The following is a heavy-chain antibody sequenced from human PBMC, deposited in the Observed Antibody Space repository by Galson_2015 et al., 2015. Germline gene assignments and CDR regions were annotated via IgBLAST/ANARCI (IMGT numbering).Heavy chain of an antibody. J-gene: IGHJ4*02. CDR1: RFTFSSYG. V-gene: IGHV3-30*04. CDR2: ISYEGSNK. Sequence: SLRLSCAASRFTFSSYGMHWVRQASDKGLEWVAVISYEGSNKDYADSVKGRFIISRDNSKNTLYLQMSSLRTEDTAVYYCARVLSGSYLVDYWGQGTLVTVSS. D-gene: IGHD1-26*01. CDR3: ARVLSGSYLVDY.